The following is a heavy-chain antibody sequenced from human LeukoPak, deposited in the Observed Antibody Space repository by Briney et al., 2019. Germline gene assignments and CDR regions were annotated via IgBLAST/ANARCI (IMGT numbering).Heavy chain of an antibody. CDR2: MNSNSGNT. V-gene: IGHV1-8*01. J-gene: IGHJ4*02. CDR3: AREGFDY. Sequence: ASVKVSCKASGYAFISYDINWVRQATGQGLEWVGYMNSNSGNTGYAQKFQGRVTITKNTSITTAYMELSSLRSEDTAVYYCAREGFDYWGQGTLVTVSS. CDR1: GYAFISYD.